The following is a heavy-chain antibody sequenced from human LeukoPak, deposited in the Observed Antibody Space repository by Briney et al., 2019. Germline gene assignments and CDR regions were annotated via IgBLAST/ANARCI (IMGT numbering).Heavy chain of an antibody. CDR1: GYTFTGYY. D-gene: IGHD4-11*01. CDR2: INPNSGGT. V-gene: IGHV1-2*02. J-gene: IGHJ3*02. CDR3: ARVRDGLPDAFDI. Sequence: GASVKVSCKASGYTFTGYYMHWVRQAAGQGLEWRGWINPNSGGTNYAQKSQGRVTMTRDTSISTAYMELSRLRSDDTAVYYCARVRDGLPDAFDIWGQGTMVTVSS.